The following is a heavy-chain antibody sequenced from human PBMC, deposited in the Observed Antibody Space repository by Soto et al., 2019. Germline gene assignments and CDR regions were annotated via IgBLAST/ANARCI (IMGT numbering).Heavy chain of an antibody. CDR3: AKDRGGSSWFYGLDV. CDR2: INIGGGST. D-gene: IGHD6-19*01. Sequence: GGSLRLSCVASGFTFSIYAMNWVRQAPGKGLEWVSAINIGGGSTHYADSVKGRFTISRDNSKNTLYLQMNSLTAEDTAVYYCAKDRGGSSWFYGLDVWGQGTTVTVSS. J-gene: IGHJ6*02. V-gene: IGHV3-23*01. CDR1: GFTFSIYA.